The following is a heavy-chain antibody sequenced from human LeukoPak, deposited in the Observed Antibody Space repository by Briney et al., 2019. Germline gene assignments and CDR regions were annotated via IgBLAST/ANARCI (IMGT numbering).Heavy chain of an antibody. V-gene: IGHV4-34*01. CDR3: ARSPTYYYDSSGYYYGGYFDY. CDR2: INHSGST. J-gene: IGHJ4*02. Sequence: PSETLSLTCTVSGGSISSYYWSWIRQPPGKGLEWIGEINHSGSTNYNPSLKSRVTISVDTSKNQFSLKLSSVTAADTAVYYCARSPTYYYDSSGYYYGGYFDYWGQGTLVTVSS. D-gene: IGHD3-22*01. CDR1: GGSISSYY.